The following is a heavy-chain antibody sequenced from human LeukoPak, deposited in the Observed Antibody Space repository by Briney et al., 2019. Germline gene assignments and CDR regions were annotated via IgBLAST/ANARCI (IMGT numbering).Heavy chain of an antibody. CDR1: GGTFSSYA. Sequence: SLKASPEASGGTFSSYAISWVRQPPGQGLEWVGGLIPIFGTANYAQKLQGRVTITADESTSTPYMDMSTLRYEDAAVYYCGRGAYSSCPHNNSYYYCYMGVWGKGTTVTVS. V-gene: IGHV1-69*13. CDR3: GRGAYSSCPHNNSYYYCYMGV. CDR2: LIPIFGTA. D-gene: IGHD3-22*01. J-gene: IGHJ6*03.